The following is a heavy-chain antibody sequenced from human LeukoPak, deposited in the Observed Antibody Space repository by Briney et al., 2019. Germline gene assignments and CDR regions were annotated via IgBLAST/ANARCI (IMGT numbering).Heavy chain of an antibody. J-gene: IGHJ4*02. V-gene: IGHV3-23*01. CDR3: AKRGVVIRVILVGFHKEAYYFES. CDR1: GINLNNYG. CDR2: ISDSGGST. Sequence: GSLRLSCAVSGINLNNYGMTWVRQAPGKGLEWVAGISDSGGSTKYADSVKGRFTISRDNPKNTLYLQMNSLRAEDTAVYFCAKRGVVIRVILVGFHKEAYYFESWGQGALVTVSS. D-gene: IGHD3/OR15-3a*01.